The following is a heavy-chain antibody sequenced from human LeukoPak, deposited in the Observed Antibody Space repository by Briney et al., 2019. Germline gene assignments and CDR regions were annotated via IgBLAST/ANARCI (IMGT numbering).Heavy chain of an antibody. CDR1: GFTVSSNS. CDR3: AKPDGDYVGQLDAFDI. V-gene: IGHV3-53*01. CDR2: IYSDNT. J-gene: IGHJ3*02. Sequence: GGSLRLSCTVSGFTVSSNSMSWVRQAPGKGLEWVSFIYSDNTHYSDSVKGRFTISRDNSKNTLYLQMNSLRAEDTAVFYCAKPDGDYVGQLDAFDIWGQGTMVTVSS. D-gene: IGHD4-17*01.